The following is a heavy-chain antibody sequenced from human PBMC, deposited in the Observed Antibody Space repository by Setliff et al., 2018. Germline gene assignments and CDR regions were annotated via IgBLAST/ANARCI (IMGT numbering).Heavy chain of an antibody. CDR2: IYTSWST. CDR1: GDPMSSRRYY. CDR3: ARENGYCSGGACYFMFDY. D-gene: IGHD2-15*01. Sequence: PSETLSLTCTVSGDPMSSRRYYWAWIRQPAGKGLEWIGQIYTSWSTNYNPSLKSRVTISLDTSNNQFSLSLSSVTAADTAVYYCARENGYCSGGACYFMFDYWGQGTLVTVSS. J-gene: IGHJ4*02. V-gene: IGHV4-61*09.